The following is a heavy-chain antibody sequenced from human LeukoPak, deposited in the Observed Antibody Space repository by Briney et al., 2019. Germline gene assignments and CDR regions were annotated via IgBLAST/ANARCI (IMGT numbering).Heavy chain of an antibody. J-gene: IGHJ6*03. D-gene: IGHD3-3*01. CDR1: GGSISSYY. Sequence: SETLSLTCTVSGGSISSYYWSWIRQPPGKGLEWIGYIYYSGSTNYNPSLKSRVTISVDTSKNQFSLKLSSVTAADTAVYYCARARTTNYDFWSGYYYYYYMDVWGKGTTVTVSS. V-gene: IGHV4-59*01. CDR2: IYYSGST. CDR3: ARARTTNYDFWSGYYYYYYMDV.